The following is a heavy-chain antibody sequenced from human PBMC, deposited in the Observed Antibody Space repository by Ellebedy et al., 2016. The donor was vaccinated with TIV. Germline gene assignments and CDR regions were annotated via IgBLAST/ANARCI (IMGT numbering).Heavy chain of an antibody. D-gene: IGHD3-3*01. Sequence: GGSLRLSCAASGFTFSSYSMNWVRQAPGKGLEWVSSISSSSSFIYYADSVKGRFTISRDNAKNSLYLQMNSLRAEDTAVYYCARVFLGIPDYWGQGTLVTVSS. J-gene: IGHJ4*02. CDR2: ISSSSSFI. V-gene: IGHV3-21*01. CDR1: GFTFSSYS. CDR3: ARVFLGIPDY.